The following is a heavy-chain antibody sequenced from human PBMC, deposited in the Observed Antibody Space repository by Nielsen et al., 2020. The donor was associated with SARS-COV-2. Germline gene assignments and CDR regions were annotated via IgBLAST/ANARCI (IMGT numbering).Heavy chain of an antibody. V-gene: IGHV3-53*05. CDR3: ARDLVLGDGYYYYGMDV. Sequence: GGSLRLSCAASGFTVSSNYMSWVRQAPGKGLEWVSVIYSGGSTYYADSVKGRFTISRDNSKNTLYLQMNSLRAEDTAVYYCARDLVLGDGYYYYGMDVWGQGTTVTVSS. CDR1: GFTVSSNY. CDR2: IYSGGST. J-gene: IGHJ6*02. D-gene: IGHD4-17*01.